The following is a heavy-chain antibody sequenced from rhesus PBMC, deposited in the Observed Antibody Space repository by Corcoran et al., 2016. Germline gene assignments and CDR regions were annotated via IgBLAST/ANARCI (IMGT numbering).Heavy chain of an antibody. CDR3: ARDRVTIFGVVITFDY. V-gene: IGHV4-173*01. J-gene: IGHJ4*01. CDR2: LSGSGEST. D-gene: IGHD3-3*01. Sequence: QLQLQESGPGLVKPSETLSLTCAVSGGSISSNYWSWIRQPPGKGLEGIERLSGSGESTDYNPPLKSRVTITTDTSKNHFSLKLSSVTAADTAVYYFARDRVTIFGVVITFDYWGQGVLVTVSS. CDR1: GGSISSNY.